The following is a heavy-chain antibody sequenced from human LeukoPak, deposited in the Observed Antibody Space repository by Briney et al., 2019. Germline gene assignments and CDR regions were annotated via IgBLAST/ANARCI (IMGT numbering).Heavy chain of an antibody. CDR2: ISAYNGDT. CDR1: GHIFTTYG. Sequence: ASVKISCKTSGHIFTTYGVTWVRQAPRQGLEWMGWISAYNGDTKYAQKFQGRITMTTDTSTSTANMELRSLRSDDTAVYYCARDHSSSCQLLDYSGQGTLVTVSS. D-gene: IGHD6-13*01. CDR3: ARDHSSSCQLLDY. J-gene: IGHJ4*02. V-gene: IGHV1-18*01.